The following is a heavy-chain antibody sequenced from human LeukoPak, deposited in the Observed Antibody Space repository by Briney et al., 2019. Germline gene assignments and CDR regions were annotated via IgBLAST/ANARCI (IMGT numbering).Heavy chain of an antibody. CDR3: ARETLIKYSSGWVGAAFDI. J-gene: IGHJ3*02. V-gene: IGHV3-11*04. CDR2: ISSSGSTI. CDR1: GFTFSDYY. Sequence: GGSLRLSCAVSGFTFSDYYMSWIRQAPGKGLEWVSYISSSGSTIYYADSVKGRFTISRDNAKNSLYLQMNSLRAEDTAVYYCARETLIKYSSGWVGAAFDIWAKGQWSPSLQ. D-gene: IGHD6-19*01.